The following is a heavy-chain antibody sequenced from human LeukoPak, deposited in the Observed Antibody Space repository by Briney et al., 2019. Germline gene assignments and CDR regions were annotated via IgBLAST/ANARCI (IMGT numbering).Heavy chain of an antibody. Sequence: GGSLRLSCAASGFTFSSYAMSWVRQAPGKGLEWVSAISGSGGSTYYADSVKGRFTISRDNSKNTLYLQMNSLRAEDTAVYYCAKTRSQWFVEDDDAFDIWGQGTMVTVSS. J-gene: IGHJ3*02. CDR3: AKTRSQWFVEDDDAFDI. CDR1: GFTFSSYA. D-gene: IGHD3-10*01. CDR2: ISGSGGST. V-gene: IGHV3-23*01.